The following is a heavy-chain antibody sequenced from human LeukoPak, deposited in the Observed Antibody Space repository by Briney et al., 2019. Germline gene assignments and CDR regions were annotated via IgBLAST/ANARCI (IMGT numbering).Heavy chain of an antibody. CDR1: GFNFRSYW. V-gene: IGHV3-7*03. Sequence: PGGSLSLSCAASGFNFRSYWISWFRQAPRQGLEWVANIREDGSEKSYVDSVKGRFTISRDKAKNLLYLQMNSLRAEEAAVYSCAKVLVGALDYWGQGTLLTVSS. CDR2: IREDGSEK. D-gene: IGHD1-26*01. J-gene: IGHJ4*02. CDR3: AKVLVGALDY.